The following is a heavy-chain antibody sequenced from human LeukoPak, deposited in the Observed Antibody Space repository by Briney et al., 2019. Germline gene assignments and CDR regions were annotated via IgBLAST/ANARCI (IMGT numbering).Heavy chain of an antibody. Sequence: ALVKVSCKASGYTFTSYGISWVRQAPGQGLEWMGWISAYNGNTNYALKLQGRVTMTTDTSTSTAYMELRSLRSDDTAVYYCARGELELGAFDIWGQGTMVTVSS. J-gene: IGHJ3*02. CDR3: ARGELELGAFDI. D-gene: IGHD1-7*01. V-gene: IGHV1-18*01. CDR2: ISAYNGNT. CDR1: GYTFTSYG.